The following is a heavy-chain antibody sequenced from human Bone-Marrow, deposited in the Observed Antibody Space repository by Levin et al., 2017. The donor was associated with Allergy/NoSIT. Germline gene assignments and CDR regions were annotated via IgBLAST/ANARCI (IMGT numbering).Heavy chain of an antibody. V-gene: IGHV5-51*01. D-gene: IGHD2-21*02. CDR3: ARFGNTYCGGDCYSHFAY. CDR2: IYPGDSDT. CDR1: GYSFTSYW. J-gene: IGHJ4*02. Sequence: RGESLKISCKGSGYSFTSYWIGWVRQMPGKGLEWMGIIYPGDSDTGYSPSFQGQVTISADKSISTAYLQWSSLKASDTAMYYCARFGNTYCGGDCYSHFAYWGQGTLVTVSS.